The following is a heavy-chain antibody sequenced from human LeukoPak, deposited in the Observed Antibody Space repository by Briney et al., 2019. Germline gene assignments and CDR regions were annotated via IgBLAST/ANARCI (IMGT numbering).Heavy chain of an antibody. CDR3: AKRLGSTSPYYYYMDV. J-gene: IGHJ6*03. V-gene: IGHV3-23*01. Sequence: GGSLRLSCAASGFTFSSFGITWVRQAPGKGLEWVSGISGTGGSTYYADSVKGRFTISRDNSKNTPYLQMNSLRVEDTAVYYCAKRLGSTSPYYYYMDVWGKGTTVTVSS. CDR2: ISGTGGST. D-gene: IGHD2-2*01. CDR1: GFTFSSFG.